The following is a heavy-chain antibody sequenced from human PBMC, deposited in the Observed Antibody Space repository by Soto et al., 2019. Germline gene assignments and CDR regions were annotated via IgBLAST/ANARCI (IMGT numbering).Heavy chain of an antibody. D-gene: IGHD3-3*02. J-gene: IGHJ2*01. V-gene: IGHV1-46*01. Sequence: GQGLEWMGIINPSGGSTSYAQKFQGRVTMTRDTSTSTVYMELSRLRYEDTAVYYCARDESIFFFQAEDGIRDVRSVSAFLLNRSSDL. CDR3: ARDESIFFFQAEDGIRDVRSVSAFLLNRSSDL. CDR2: INPSGGST.